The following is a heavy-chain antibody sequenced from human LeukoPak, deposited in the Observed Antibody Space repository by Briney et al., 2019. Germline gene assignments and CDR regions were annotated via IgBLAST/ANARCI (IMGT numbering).Heavy chain of an antibody. CDR3: AELGITMIGGV. D-gene: IGHD3-10*02. V-gene: IGHV3-23*01. J-gene: IGHJ6*04. Sequence: GGSLRLSCAGSGFTFSSYAMSWVRQAPGKGLEWVSAISGSGGSTYYADSVKGRFTISRDNAKNSLYLQMNSLRAEDTAVYYCAELGITMIGGVWGKGTTVTISS. CDR1: GFTFSSYA. CDR2: ISGSGGST.